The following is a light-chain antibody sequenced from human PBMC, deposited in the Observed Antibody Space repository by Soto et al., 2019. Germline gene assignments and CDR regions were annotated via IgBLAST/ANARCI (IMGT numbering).Light chain of an antibody. CDR1: QYINTR. CDR3: HQRQSWPRT. V-gene: IGKV3-11*01. Sequence: IVLTHSPATLSSLACDRFTLSSRSSQYINTRLAWYQHRPGQAPRLLIYQTSIRAAGIPARFSASGSGTDFTLTISDVQPEDFALYYCHQRQSWPRTFGQGTKVDI. CDR2: QTS. J-gene: IGKJ1*01.